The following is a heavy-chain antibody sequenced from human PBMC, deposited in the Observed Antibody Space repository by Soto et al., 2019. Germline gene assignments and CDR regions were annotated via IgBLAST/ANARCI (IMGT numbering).Heavy chain of an antibody. Sequence: QVQLVESGGGVVQPGRSLRLSCAASGFTFSSYGMHWVRQAPGKGLEWVAVIWYDGSNKYYADSVKGRFTISRDNSKNTLYLQMISLRAEDTAVYYCARDRPRSDAFDIWGQGTMVTVSS. V-gene: IGHV3-33*01. CDR3: ARDRPRSDAFDI. J-gene: IGHJ3*02. CDR2: IWYDGSNK. CDR1: GFTFSSYG.